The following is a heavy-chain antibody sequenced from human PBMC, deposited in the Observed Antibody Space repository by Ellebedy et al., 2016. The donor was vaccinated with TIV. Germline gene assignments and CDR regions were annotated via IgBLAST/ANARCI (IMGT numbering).Heavy chain of an antibody. J-gene: IGHJ6*02. V-gene: IGHV3-7*01. Sequence: GGSLRLSCAASGFTFSSYWMSWVRQAPGKGLEWVANIKQDGSEKYYVDSVKGRFTISRDNAKNSLYLQMNSLRAEDTAVYYCAREGYCISTSCFSNYYYGMDVWGQGTTVTVSS. D-gene: IGHD2-2*01. CDR1: GFTFSSYW. CDR3: AREGYCISTSCFSNYYYGMDV. CDR2: IKQDGSEK.